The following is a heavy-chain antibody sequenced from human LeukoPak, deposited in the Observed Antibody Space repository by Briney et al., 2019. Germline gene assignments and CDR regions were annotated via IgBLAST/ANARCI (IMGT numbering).Heavy chain of an antibody. CDR3: ARDMAVLSAFDI. V-gene: IGHV3-21*01. D-gene: IGHD2/OR15-2a*01. Sequence: GSLRLSCAASGFTFSSYSMNWVRQAPGKGLEWVSSISSSSSYIYYADSVKGRFTISRDNAKNSLYLQMDSLRAEDTAVYYCARDMAVLSAFDIWGQGTMVTVSS. J-gene: IGHJ3*02. CDR2: ISSSSSYI. CDR1: GFTFSSYS.